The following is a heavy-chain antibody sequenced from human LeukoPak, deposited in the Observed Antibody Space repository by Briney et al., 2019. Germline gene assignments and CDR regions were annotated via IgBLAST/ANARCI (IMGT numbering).Heavy chain of an antibody. CDR2: ISTSGGST. CDR3: AIMHPYYDGSGYWVQ. D-gene: IGHD3-22*01. V-gene: IGHV3-23*01. J-gene: IGHJ4*02. Sequence: PGGSLRLSCAVSGITLSNYAMSWVRQAPGKGLEWVSGISTSGGSTSYADSVKGRFTISRDNPRKTLYMQMNSLRAEDTALYYCAIMHPYYDGSGYWVQWGQGTLVTVSS. CDR1: GITLSNYA.